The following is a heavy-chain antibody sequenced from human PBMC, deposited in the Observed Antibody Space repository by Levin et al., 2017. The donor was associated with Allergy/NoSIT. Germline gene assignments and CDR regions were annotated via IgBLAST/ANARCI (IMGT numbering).Heavy chain of an antibody. V-gene: IGHV3-9*01. J-gene: IGHJ4*02. Sequence: HPGGSLRLSCEASGFIFDDYAMHWVRLTPGKGLEWVSGISWNSGSINYADSVKGRFTISRDNAKNSLSLQMSSLRVEDTALYFCAKMDCSSINCYPDYWGQGTLVTVSS. D-gene: IGHD2-2*01. CDR3: AKMDCSSINCYPDY. CDR1: GFIFDDYA. CDR2: ISWNSGSI.